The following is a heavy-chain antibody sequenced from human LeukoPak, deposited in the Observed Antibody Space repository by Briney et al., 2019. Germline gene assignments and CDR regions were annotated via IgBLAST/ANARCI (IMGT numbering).Heavy chain of an antibody. J-gene: IGHJ4*02. CDR2: IRYDGSNK. CDR3: AKDQSPYGSGSYFDY. Sequence: GGSLRLSCAASGFTFSSYGMHWVRQAPGKGLEWVAFIRYDGSNKYYADSVKGRFTISRDNSKNTLYLQMNSLRAEDTAVYYCAKDQSPYGSGSYFDYWGQGTLVTVSS. CDR1: GFTFSSYG. V-gene: IGHV3-30*02. D-gene: IGHD3-10*01.